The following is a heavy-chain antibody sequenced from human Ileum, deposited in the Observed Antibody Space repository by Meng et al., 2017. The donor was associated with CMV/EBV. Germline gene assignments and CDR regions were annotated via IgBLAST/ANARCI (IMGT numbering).Heavy chain of an antibody. CDR2: VSPMTGDA. V-gene: IGHV1-2*02. CDR1: GKPFTSFN. Sequence: QARLVQSGAEVKKPGASVTVSCKASGKPFTSFNVHGVRQAPGQGFELMGWVSPMTGDATSTQKFQGRVSMTKDTSINTVYMELSSLTSDDTAVYYCVNDISGPSNSWGQGTLVTVSS. D-gene: IGHD1-1*01. J-gene: IGHJ1*01. CDR3: VNDISGPSNS.